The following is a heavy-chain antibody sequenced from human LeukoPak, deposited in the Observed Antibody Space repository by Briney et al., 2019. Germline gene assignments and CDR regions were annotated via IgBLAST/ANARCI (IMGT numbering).Heavy chain of an antibody. CDR1: GYTFTSYD. V-gene: IGHV1-8*01. CDR3: ARVKAARLARIFDY. J-gene: IGHJ4*02. Sequence: ASVRVSCKASGYTFTSYDINWVRQATGQGLEWMGWMNPNSGNTGYAQKFQGRVTMTRNTSISTAYMELSSLRSEDTAVYYCARVKAARLARIFDYWGQGTLVTVSS. D-gene: IGHD6-6*01. CDR2: MNPNSGNT.